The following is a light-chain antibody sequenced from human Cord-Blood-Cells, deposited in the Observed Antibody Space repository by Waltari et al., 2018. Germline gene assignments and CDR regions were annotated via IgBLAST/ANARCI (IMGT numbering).Light chain of an antibody. J-gene: IGKJ1*01. Sequence: DIVMTQSPLSLPVPPGEQASISCRSSQSLLHSNGYNYLDWYLQKPGQSPQLLIYLGANRASGVPDRFSGSGSGTDFTLKISRVEAEDVGVYYCMQALQTPWTFGQGTKVEIK. CDR2: LGA. CDR1: QSLLHSNGYNY. V-gene: IGKV2-28*01. CDR3: MQALQTPWT.